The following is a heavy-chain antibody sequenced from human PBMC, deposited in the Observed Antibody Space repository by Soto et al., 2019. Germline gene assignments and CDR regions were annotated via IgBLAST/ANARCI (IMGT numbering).Heavy chain of an antibody. CDR2: MSYDGTTK. Sequence: QVQLVESGGDVVQPGRSLRLSCLTSGFIFSSYSLHWVRQAPGKGLEWLTFMSYDGTTKYYADSVRGRFNVSRDNSKNTLYLQMNSLRPEDKAVYYCARDAYDDPPGYFQHWGQGTLVSVSS. D-gene: IGHD3-22*01. CDR3: ARDAYDDPPGYFQH. CDR1: GFIFSSYS. J-gene: IGHJ1*01. V-gene: IGHV3-30-3*01.